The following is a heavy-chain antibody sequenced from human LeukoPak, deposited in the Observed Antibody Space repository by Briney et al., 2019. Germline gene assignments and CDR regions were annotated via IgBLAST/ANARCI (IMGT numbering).Heavy chain of an antibody. V-gene: IGHV1-18*01. CDR3: ARDGPSGYYSD. CDR2: ISAYNGNT. CDR1: GXTFTSXX. Sequence: CXAXGXTFTSXXXXWVXXXPXXGXEWMGWISAYNGNTNYAQKLQGRVTMTTDTSTSTAYMELRSLRSDDTAVYYCARDGPSGYYSDWGQGTLVTASS. D-gene: IGHD3-22*01. J-gene: IGHJ4*02.